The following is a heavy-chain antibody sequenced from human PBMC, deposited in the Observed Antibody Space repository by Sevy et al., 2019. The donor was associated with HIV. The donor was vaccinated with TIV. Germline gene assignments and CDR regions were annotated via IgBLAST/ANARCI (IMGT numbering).Heavy chain of an antibody. CDR1: GGTFSSYA. Sequence: ASVKVSCKASGGTFSSYAISWVRQAPGQGLEWMGGIIPIFGTANYSQKFQGRVTITADKSTSTAYMELSSLRSEDTAVYYCASGIAVAGRGGYYYYMDVWGKGTTVTVSS. CDR3: ASGIAVAGRGGYYYYMDV. V-gene: IGHV1-69*06. CDR2: IIPIFGTA. J-gene: IGHJ6*03. D-gene: IGHD6-13*01.